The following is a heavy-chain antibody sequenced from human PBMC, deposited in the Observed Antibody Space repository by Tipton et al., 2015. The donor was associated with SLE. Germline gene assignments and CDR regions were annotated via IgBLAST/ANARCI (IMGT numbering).Heavy chain of an antibody. J-gene: IGHJ4*02. CDR3: AREIRAWIAVDY. V-gene: IGHV1-46*01. CDR2: VNTFGGIT. CDR1: GYTFTSYF. Sequence: QLVQSGADVKKPGASVKVSCKASGYTFTSYFINWLRQAPGQGLEWMGLVNTFGGITTYAQKFQGRVSMTRDTSTSTAFLELSSLRSEDTAVYYCAREIRAWIAVDYWGQGTLVTVSS. D-gene: IGHD6-19*01.